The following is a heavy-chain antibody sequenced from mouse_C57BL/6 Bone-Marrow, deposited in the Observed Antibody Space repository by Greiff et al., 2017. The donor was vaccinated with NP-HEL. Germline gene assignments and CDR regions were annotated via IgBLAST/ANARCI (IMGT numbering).Heavy chain of an antibody. Sequence: VQLKQSGAELVRPGASVKLSCTASGFNIKDDYMHWVKQRPEQGLEWIGWIDPANGDTEYAPKFQGKAALTSYTSSNTAYLQLSSLTSADTAVYYCTTRSTMVTSDYWGQGTTLTVSS. CDR1: GFNIKDDY. J-gene: IGHJ2*01. CDR2: IDPANGDT. D-gene: IGHD2-2*01. V-gene: IGHV14-4*01. CDR3: TTRSTMVTSDY.